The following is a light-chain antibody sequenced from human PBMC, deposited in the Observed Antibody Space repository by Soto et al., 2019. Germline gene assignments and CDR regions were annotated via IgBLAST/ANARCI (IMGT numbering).Light chain of an antibody. CDR3: QHRSNWPPFT. CDR1: QSVGSY. V-gene: IGKV3-11*01. Sequence: PGERATLSCRASQSVGSYLAWYQQKPGQAPRLLIYDASNRATGIPARFSGSGSGTDFTLTISSLEPEDFAVYYCQHRSNWPPFTFGPGTKVDIK. J-gene: IGKJ3*01. CDR2: DAS.